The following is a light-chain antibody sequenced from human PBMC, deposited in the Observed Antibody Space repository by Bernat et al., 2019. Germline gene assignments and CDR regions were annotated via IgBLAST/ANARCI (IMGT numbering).Light chain of an antibody. CDR2: KGT. J-gene: IGLJ1*01. CDR3: QSADSEIIYV. V-gene: IGLV3-25*03. Sequence: SYDLTQSPSVSVSPGQTATITCSGNGLSNQYASWYQQKSGQAPLLVIYKGTERPSGIPERFTGSTSGTTVTLTISGVQAEDEADYFCQSADSEIIYVFGPGTKVTVL. CDR1: GLSNQY.